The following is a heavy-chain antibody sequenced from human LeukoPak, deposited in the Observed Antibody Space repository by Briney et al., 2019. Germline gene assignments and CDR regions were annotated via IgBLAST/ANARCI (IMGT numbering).Heavy chain of an antibody. CDR2: IYYSGST. Sequence: SETLSLTCTVSGGSISSYYWSWIRQRPGQGLEWMGYIYYSGSTNYNPSLTSRVTISVDTSQNQSSLKLSSVTAADTAVYYGAREFGGSYFWAFDIWGQGTMVTVSS. V-gene: IGHV4-59*01. J-gene: IGHJ3*02. D-gene: IGHD1-26*01. CDR1: GGSISSYY. CDR3: AREFGGSYFWAFDI.